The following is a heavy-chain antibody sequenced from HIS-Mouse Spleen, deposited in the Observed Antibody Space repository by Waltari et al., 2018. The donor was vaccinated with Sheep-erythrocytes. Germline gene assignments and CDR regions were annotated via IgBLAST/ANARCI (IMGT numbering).Heavy chain of an antibody. J-gene: IGHJ3*02. Sequence: EVQLVESGGGLVQPGGSLRLSCAASGFTFSIFDLPWVPQATGKGLEWVSAIGTAGDTYYPGSVKGRFTISRENAKNSLYLQMNSLRAGDTAVYYCARANSGSYDDAFDIWGQGTMVTVSS. V-gene: IGHV3-13*01. CDR1: GFTFSIFD. CDR3: ARANSGSYDDAFDI. CDR2: IGTAGDT. D-gene: IGHD1-26*01.